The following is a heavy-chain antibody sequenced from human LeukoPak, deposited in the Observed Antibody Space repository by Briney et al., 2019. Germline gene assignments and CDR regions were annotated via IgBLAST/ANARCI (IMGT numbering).Heavy chain of an antibody. J-gene: IGHJ6*02. CDR1: GFTVSSNY. CDR3: ARDRVVRGVIVHYYYYGMDV. V-gene: IGHV3-53*05. CDR2: IYSGGST. Sequence: GGSLRLSCAASGFTVSSNYMSWVRQAPGKGLEWVSVIYSGGSTYYADSVKGRFTISRDNSKNTLYLQMNSLRAEDTAVYYCARDRVVRGVIVHYYYYGMDVWGQGTTVTVSS. D-gene: IGHD3-10*01.